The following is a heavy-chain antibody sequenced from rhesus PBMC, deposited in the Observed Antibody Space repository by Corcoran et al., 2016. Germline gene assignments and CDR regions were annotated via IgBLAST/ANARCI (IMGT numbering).Heavy chain of an antibody. CDR2: VNGDRGSA. CDR3: GKSVAAGVDF. J-gene: IGHJ4*01. V-gene: IGHV4-80*01. Sequence: QVQLQESGPGLVKPSETLSLPCGLSSGSFTHYSWNWIRQPPGKGLEWIGEVNGDRGSANYNPSLKSRVTISKDASKNQFALKRNSLTAADTAVYYCGKSVAAGVDFLGQGVLVIVSS. D-gene: IGHD6-31*01. CDR1: SGSFTHYS.